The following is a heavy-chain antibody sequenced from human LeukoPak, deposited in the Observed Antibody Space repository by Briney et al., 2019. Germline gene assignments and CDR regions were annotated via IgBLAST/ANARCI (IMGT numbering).Heavy chain of an antibody. CDR3: ARGSARGGSPSSYYFDY. D-gene: IGHD6-6*01. CDR2: IYYSGST. Sequence: SETLSLTCTVSGGSPSSYYWCWVRQTPGKGLEWIWYIYYSGSTNYNPSLKSRITISVNTSKNQFSLKLSSVTAADTAVYYCARGSARGGSPSSYYFDYWGQGTLVTVSS. J-gene: IGHJ4*02. CDR1: GGSPSSYY. V-gene: IGHV4-59*01.